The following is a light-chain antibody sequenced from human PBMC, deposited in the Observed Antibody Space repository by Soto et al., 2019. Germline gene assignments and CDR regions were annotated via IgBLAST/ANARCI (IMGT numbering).Light chain of an antibody. J-gene: IGKJ1*01. CDR2: GAS. CDR1: QSVSSN. V-gene: IGKV3-20*01. Sequence: ETVMTQSPATLSVSPGDRATLSCRASQSVSSNLAWYQQKPGQAPRLLIYGASSRATGIPDRFSGSGSGTDFTLTISRLEPEDFAVYYCQQYGSSPRTFGQGTKVDI. CDR3: QQYGSSPRT.